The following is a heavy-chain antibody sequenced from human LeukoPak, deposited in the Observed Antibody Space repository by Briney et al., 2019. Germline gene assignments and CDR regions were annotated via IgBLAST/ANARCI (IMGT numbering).Heavy chain of an antibody. V-gene: IGHV3-15*01. CDR1: GLSSSNAW. CDR3: TTHPSGAFDI. CDR2: IKSKTDGGTT. J-gene: IGHJ3*02. Sequence: GGSLRLSCAASGLSSSNAWMSWVRQAPGKGLEWVGRIKSKTDGGTTDYATPVKGRFTISRDDSKNTLYLQMDSLKTEDTAVYYCTTHPSGAFDIWGQGTMVTVFS.